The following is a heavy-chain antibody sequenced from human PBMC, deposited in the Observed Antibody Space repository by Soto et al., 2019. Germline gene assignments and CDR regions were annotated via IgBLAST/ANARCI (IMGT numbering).Heavy chain of an antibody. CDR2: ISGIDNST. Sequence: AGSLRLSCAASGFPFSSYAMSWVRQAPGKGLEWVSAISGIDNSTYYADSVKGRFTISRDNSKNTLYLQMSSLRADDTAVYYCAPMGVWGQGTTVTVSS. CDR3: APMGV. J-gene: IGHJ6*02. V-gene: IGHV3-23*01. CDR1: GFPFSSYA.